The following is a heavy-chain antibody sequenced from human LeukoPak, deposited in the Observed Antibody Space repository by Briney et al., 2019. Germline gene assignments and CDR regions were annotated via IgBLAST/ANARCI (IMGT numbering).Heavy chain of an antibody. CDR2: IRYDGSNK. CDR3: AKESGDHFEAFDI. V-gene: IGHV3-30*02. J-gene: IGHJ3*02. Sequence: GGSLRLSCAASGFTFSSYGMHWVRQAPGKGLEWVAFIRYDGSNKYYADSVKGRFTISRDNSKNTLYLQMNSPRAEDTAVYYCAKESGDHFEAFDIWGQGTMVTVSS. D-gene: IGHD1-26*01. CDR1: GFTFSSYG.